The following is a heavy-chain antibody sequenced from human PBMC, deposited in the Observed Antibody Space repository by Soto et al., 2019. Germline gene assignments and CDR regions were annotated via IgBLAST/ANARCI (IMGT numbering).Heavy chain of an antibody. CDR3: ARYRFSGTWSKFDY. D-gene: IGHD6-13*01. CDR1: GVTISSAANY. V-gene: IGHV4-31*03. Sequence: SETLSLTCSVSGVTISSAANYWGWIRQHRGKGMEWVGNIYYNGSTYYSPSLNTRITLWLDTSKNQYTLRLSSVSAADSAVYYCARYRFSGTWSKFDYWGQGALVTVSS. CDR2: IYYNGST. J-gene: IGHJ4*02.